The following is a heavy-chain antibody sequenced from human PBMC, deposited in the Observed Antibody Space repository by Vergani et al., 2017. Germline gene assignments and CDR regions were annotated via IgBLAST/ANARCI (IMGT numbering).Heavy chain of an antibody. Sequence: QVQLQESGPGLVKPSETLSLTCTVSGGSISSYYWSWIRQPPGKGLEWIGYIYYSGSTNYNPSLKSRVTISVDTSKNQFSLKLSSVTAADTAVYYCATDPGDPLLGGYWGQGTLVTVSS. V-gene: IGHV4-59*01. J-gene: IGHJ4*02. CDR3: ATDPGDPLLGGY. CDR2: IYYSGST. CDR1: GGSISSYY. D-gene: IGHD2-21*02.